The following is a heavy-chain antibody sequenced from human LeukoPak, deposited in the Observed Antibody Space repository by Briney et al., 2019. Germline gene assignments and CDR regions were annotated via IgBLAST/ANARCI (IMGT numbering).Heavy chain of an antibody. CDR1: GYSFTSYW. V-gene: IGHV5-51*01. CDR2: IYPSDSDT. J-gene: IGHJ4*02. Sequence: GESLKISCKGSGYSFTSYWIGWVRQMPGKGLEWMGIIYPSDSDTKYSPSFRGQVTSSAGKSITTAYLQWSSLKASDTAIYYCARESRSSRTIDYWGQGTQVTVSS. D-gene: IGHD6-13*01. CDR3: ARESRSSRTIDY.